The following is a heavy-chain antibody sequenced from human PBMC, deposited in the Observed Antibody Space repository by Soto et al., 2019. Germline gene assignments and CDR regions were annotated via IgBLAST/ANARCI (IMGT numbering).Heavy chain of an antibody. J-gene: IGHJ4*02. CDR2: IWYDGSNK. V-gene: IGHV3-33*01. D-gene: IGHD2-8*02. CDR1: GFTFSSYG. Sequence: PGGSLRLSCAASGFTFSSYGMHWVRQAPGKGLEWVAVIWYDGSNKYYADSVKGRFTISRDNSKNTLYLQMNSLRAEDTAVYYCARGRTGGPPWGCDYWGQGTLVTVSS. CDR3: ARGRTGGPPWGCDY.